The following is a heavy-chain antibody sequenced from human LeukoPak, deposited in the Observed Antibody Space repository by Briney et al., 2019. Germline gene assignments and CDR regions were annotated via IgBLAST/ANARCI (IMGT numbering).Heavy chain of an antibody. CDR2: IYYSGST. CDR1: GGSISSYY. D-gene: IGHD1-26*01. CDR3: ASSPKRREPYKGFDY. J-gene: IGHJ4*02. V-gene: IGHV4-59*08. Sequence: PSETLSLTCTVSGGSISSYYWSWIWQPPGKGLEWIGYIYYSGSTNYNPSLKSRVTISVDTSKNQFSLKLSSVTAADTAVYYCASSPKRREPYKGFDYWGQGTLVTVSS.